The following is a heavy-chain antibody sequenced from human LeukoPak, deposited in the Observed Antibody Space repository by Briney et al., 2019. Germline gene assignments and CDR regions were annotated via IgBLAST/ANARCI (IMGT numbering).Heavy chain of an antibody. CDR1: GFTFSGST. Sequence: PGGSLKLSCTASGFTFSGSTMHWVRQASGKGLEWVGRIRIKANSYATAYAASVKGRFTISRDDSKNTAYLQMNSLKTEDTAVYYCARDIDGYQLDYWGQGTLVTVSS. CDR2: IRIKANSYAT. CDR3: ARDIDGYQLDY. J-gene: IGHJ4*02. D-gene: IGHD3-16*02. V-gene: IGHV3-73*01.